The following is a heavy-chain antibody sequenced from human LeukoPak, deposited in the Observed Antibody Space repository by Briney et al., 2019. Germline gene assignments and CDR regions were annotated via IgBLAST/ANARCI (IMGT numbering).Heavy chain of an antibody. Sequence: QVQLQESGPGLVKPSETLSLSCTVSGGSIQTYYWSWIRQSPGKGLEWTGYISSTGSPHYNPSLKSRVTISVDTSRNQFSLELSSVTAADTAVYYCATYRSESAFEMWGQGTMVTVSS. J-gene: IGHJ3*02. CDR3: ATYRSESAFEM. CDR2: ISSTGSP. V-gene: IGHV4-59*01. D-gene: IGHD3-16*01. CDR1: GGSIQTYY.